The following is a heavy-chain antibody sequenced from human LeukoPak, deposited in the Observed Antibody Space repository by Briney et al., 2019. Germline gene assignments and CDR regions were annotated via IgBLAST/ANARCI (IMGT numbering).Heavy chain of an antibody. CDR3: AREQQDYYDSSGSIDY. CDR1: GFTFSKYW. CDR2: IDTDGTNT. V-gene: IGHV3-74*01. Sequence: GGSLRLSCAASGFTFSKYWMHWVRQSPGKGLVWVSGIDTDGTNTYYADSVKGRFTISRDNAKNTLYLQMNSLRAEDTAVYYCAREQQDYYDSSGSIDYWGQGTLVTVSS. J-gene: IGHJ4*02. D-gene: IGHD3-22*01.